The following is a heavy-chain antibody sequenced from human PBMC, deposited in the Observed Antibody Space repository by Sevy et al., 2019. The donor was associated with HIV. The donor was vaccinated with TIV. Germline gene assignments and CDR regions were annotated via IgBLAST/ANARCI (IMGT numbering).Heavy chain of an antibody. V-gene: IGHV3-15*07. Sequence: GGSLRLSCAASGFSFSNAWMNWVRQAPGKGLEWVGRLVSKTDGGTIEYAAPVKGRFTLSRDDSKKTLYLQMNSLKAEDTAVYYCTADTLLAPGALDIWVQGTMVTVSS. D-gene: IGHD3-3*01. CDR2: LVSKTDGGTI. CDR1: GFSFSNAW. J-gene: IGHJ3*02. CDR3: TADTLLAPGALDI.